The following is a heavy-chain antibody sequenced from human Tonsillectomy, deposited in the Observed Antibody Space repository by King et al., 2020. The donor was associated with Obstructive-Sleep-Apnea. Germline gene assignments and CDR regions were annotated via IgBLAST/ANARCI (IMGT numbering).Heavy chain of an antibody. Sequence: QLVQSGAEVKKPGASVKVSCKASGYTFTSYYMHWVRQPPGQGLEWMGIINPIGGSTSYAQKFQGRVTMTRDTSTSTVYMELSSLRSEDTAVYYCARDISFGGAPDYWGQGTLVTVSS. V-gene: IGHV1-46*01. CDR2: INPIGGST. D-gene: IGHD3-16*01. CDR3: ARDISFGGAPDY. CDR1: GYTFTSYY. J-gene: IGHJ4*02.